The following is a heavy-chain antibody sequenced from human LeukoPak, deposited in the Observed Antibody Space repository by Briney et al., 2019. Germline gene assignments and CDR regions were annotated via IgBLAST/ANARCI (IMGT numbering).Heavy chain of an antibody. CDR2: IKQDGSEK. CDR3: ARKMITFGGVDPWSM. V-gene: IGHV3-7*01. D-gene: IGHD3-16*01. Sequence: PGGSLRLSCAASGFTFSSYWMSWVRQAPGKGLEWVANIKQDGSEKYYVDSVKGRFTISRDNAKNSLYLQMNSLRAEDTAVYYRARKMITFGGVDPWSMWGQGTLVTVSS. J-gene: IGHJ4*02. CDR1: GFTFSSYW.